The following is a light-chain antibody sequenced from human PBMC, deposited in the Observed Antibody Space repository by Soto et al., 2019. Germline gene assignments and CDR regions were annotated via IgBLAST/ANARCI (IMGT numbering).Light chain of an antibody. CDR2: DAS. V-gene: IGKV3-11*01. CDR3: QQRSNWPPGLT. J-gene: IGKJ4*01. CDR1: QSVISY. Sequence: EIVLTQSPATLSLSPGERATLSCRASQSVISYLAWYQHKPGQAPRLLIYDASNRATGIPARFSGSGSGTDFILTISRLEPEDFAVYYWQQRSNWPPGLTFGGGTKVEIK.